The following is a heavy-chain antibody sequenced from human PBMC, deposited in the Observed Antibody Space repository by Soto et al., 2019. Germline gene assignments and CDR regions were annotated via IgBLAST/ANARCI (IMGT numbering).Heavy chain of an antibody. D-gene: IGHD3-22*01. Sequence: GASVKVSCKACGYTFTSYYMHWVRQAPGQGLEWMGIINPNSGSTNYAQKFQGRVTMTRDTSTSTVYMELSSLRSEDTAVYYCARVEGFDSSGFFFGHWGQGTPVTVSS. CDR1: GYTFTSYY. CDR2: INPNSGST. CDR3: ARVEGFDSSGFFFGH. V-gene: IGHV1-46*01. J-gene: IGHJ4*02.